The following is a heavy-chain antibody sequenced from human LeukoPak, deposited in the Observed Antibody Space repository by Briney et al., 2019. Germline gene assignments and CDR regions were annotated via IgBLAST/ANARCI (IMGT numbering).Heavy chain of an antibody. V-gene: IGHV1-2*02. CDR1: GYTFTGYY. J-gene: IGHJ3*02. Sequence: ASVKVSCKASGYTFTGYYMHWVRQAPGQGLEWMGWINPNSGGTNYAQKFQGRVTMTRGTSISTAYMELSRLRSDDTAVYYCARQGPDYCSSTSCFTHAFDIWGQGTMVTVSS. CDR3: ARQGPDYCSSTSCFTHAFDI. D-gene: IGHD2-2*02. CDR2: INPNSGGT.